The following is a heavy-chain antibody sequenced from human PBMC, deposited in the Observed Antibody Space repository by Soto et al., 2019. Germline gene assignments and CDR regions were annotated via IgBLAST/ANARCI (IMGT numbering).Heavy chain of an antibody. V-gene: IGHV4-59*08. D-gene: IGHD5-12*01. CDR1: GGSISSYY. CDR3: ARARPDGYIAY. Sequence: QVQLQESGPGLVKPSETLSLTCTVSGGSISSYYWSWIRQPPGKGLEWIGYIYYSGSTNYNPSLKSXATXAXVTSKNQFSLKLSSVTAADTAVYYCARARPDGYIAYWGQGTLVTVSS. J-gene: IGHJ4*02. CDR2: IYYSGST.